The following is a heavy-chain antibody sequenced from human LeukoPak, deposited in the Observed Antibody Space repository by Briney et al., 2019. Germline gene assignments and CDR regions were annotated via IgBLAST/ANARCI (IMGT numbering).Heavy chain of an antibody. Sequence: ASVKVSCKASGYTFTSYGISWVRQAPGQGLEWIGWISAYNGNTNYAQKLQGRVTMTTDTSTSTAYMELRSLRSDDTAVYYCARALRYFDYYDYWGQGTLVTVSS. D-gene: IGHD3-9*01. CDR2: ISAYNGNT. J-gene: IGHJ4*02. CDR3: ARALRYFDYYDY. V-gene: IGHV1-18*01. CDR1: GYTFTSYG.